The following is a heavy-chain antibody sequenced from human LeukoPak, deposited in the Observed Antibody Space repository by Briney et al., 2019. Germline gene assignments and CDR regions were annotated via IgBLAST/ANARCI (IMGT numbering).Heavy chain of an antibody. CDR2: IYYSGST. Sequence: PSETLSLTCTVSGGSISSYYWSWMRQPPGKGREWIGYIYYSGSTNYNPSLTSRVNISVDTSKKQVSRKLSAVTAADTGVYYCARASPNWFYPWGQGTLVTVSS. J-gene: IGHJ5*02. CDR1: GGSISSYY. V-gene: IGHV4-59*01. CDR3: ARASPNWFYP.